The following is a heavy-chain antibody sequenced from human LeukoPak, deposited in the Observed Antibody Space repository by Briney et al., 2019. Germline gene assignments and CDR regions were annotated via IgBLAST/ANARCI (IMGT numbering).Heavy chain of an antibody. Sequence: SETLSLTCAVYGGSFSGYYWSWIRQPPGKGLEWIGEINHSGSTNYNPSLKSRVTISVDRSKNQFSLKLSSVTAADTAVYYCARDTEGAFDIWGQGTMVTVSS. CDR2: INHSGST. CDR3: ARDTEGAFDI. V-gene: IGHV4-34*01. CDR1: GGSFSGYY. D-gene: IGHD1-14*01. J-gene: IGHJ3*02.